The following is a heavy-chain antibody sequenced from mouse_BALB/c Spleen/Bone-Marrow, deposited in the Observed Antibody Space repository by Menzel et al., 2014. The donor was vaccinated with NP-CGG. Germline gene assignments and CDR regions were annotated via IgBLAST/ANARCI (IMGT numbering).Heavy chain of an antibody. Sequence: EVKLVESGGDLVKPGGSLKLSCAASGFTFSSYGMSWVRQTPDKRLGWVATISSGGSYTYYPDSVKGRFTISRDNAKNTLYLQMSSLKSEDTAMYYCASGNYYAMDYWGQGTSVTVSS. CDR3: ASGNYYAMDY. D-gene: IGHD1-1*01. CDR2: ISSGGSYT. J-gene: IGHJ4*01. CDR1: GFTFSSYG. V-gene: IGHV5-6*01.